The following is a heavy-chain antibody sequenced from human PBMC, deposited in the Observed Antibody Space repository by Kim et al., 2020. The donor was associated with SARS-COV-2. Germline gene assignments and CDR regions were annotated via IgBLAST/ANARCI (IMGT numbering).Heavy chain of an antibody. CDR1: GYTFTRYG. Sequence: ASVKVSCKASGYTFTRYGISWVRQAPGQGREWMGWISAYNGNTNYAQKLQGRVTMTTDTSTSTAYMELRSLRSDDTAVYYCAREDTAMAGDAFDIWGQGTMVTVSS. CDR3: AREDTAMAGDAFDI. J-gene: IGHJ3*02. D-gene: IGHD5-18*01. CDR2: ISAYNGNT. V-gene: IGHV1-18*01.